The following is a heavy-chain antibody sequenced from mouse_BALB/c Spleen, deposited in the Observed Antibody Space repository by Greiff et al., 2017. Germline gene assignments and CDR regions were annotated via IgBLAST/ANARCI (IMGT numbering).Heavy chain of an antibody. D-gene: IGHD1-1*01. Sequence: VKLMESGPGLVAPSQSLSITCTVSGFSLTGYGVNWVRQPPGKGLEWLGMIWGDGSTDYNSALKSRLSISKDNSKSQVFLKMNSLQTDDTARYYCATYYGSSYWYFDVWGAGTTVTVSS. CDR2: IWGDGST. CDR1: GFSLTGYG. CDR3: ATYYGSSYWYFDV. V-gene: IGHV2-6-7*01. J-gene: IGHJ1*01.